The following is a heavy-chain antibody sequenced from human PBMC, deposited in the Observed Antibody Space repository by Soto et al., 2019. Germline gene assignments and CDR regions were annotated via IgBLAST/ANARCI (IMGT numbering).Heavy chain of an antibody. CDR2: INHSGST. D-gene: IGHD4-17*01. CDR3: ARGDGKTFGDSRVNWLDP. Sequence: SETLSLTCAVYGGSFSGYFWSWIRQPPGKALEWIGEINHSGSTDCNPSLESRVTISVDPSREQFSLSLSSVTAADTAVYYCARGDGKTFGDSRVNWLDPWGQGTLVTVSS. J-gene: IGHJ5*02. CDR1: GGSFSGYF. V-gene: IGHV4-34*01.